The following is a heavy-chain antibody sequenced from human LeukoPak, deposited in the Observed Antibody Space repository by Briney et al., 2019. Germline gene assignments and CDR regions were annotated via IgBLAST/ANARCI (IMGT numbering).Heavy chain of an antibody. J-gene: IGHJ4*02. V-gene: IGHV3-23*01. D-gene: IGHD3-10*01. CDR1: GFTFSSYA. CDR3: AKDRYFYGSGSLTSS. CDR2: ISGGGGST. Sequence: GGSLRLSCAASGFTFSSYAMSWVRQAPGKGLEWVSAISGGGGSTYYADSVKGRFTISRDNSKNTLYLQMSSLRAEDTAIYYCAKDRYFYGSGSLTSSWVQGTLVTVSS.